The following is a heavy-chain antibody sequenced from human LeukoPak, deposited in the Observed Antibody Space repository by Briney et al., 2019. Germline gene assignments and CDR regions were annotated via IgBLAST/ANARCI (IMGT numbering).Heavy chain of an antibody. CDR1: GGSISSYY. D-gene: IGHD4-17*01. CDR2: IFHSGST. V-gene: IGHV4-59*12. J-gene: IGHJ4*02. Sequence: SETLSLTCTVSGGSISSYYWSWIRQPPGKGLEWIGYIFHSGSTNYNPSLKSRVTMSVDTSKNQFSLKLSSVTAADTAVYYCARLRSYGDYGHFDYWGQGTLVTVSS. CDR3: ARLRSYGDYGHFDY.